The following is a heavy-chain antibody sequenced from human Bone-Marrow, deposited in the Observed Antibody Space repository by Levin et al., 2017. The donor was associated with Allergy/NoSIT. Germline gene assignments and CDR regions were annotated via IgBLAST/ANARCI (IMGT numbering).Heavy chain of an antibody. CDR1: GYTFTSYY. V-gene: IGHV1-46*01. D-gene: IGHD3-10*01. Sequence: ASVKVSCKASGYTFTSYYMHWVRQAPGQGLEWMGIINPSGGSTSYAQKFQGRVTMTRDTSTSTVYMELSSLRSEDTAVYYCARGMVRGSGSYLDGGYYYYYGMDVWGQGTTVTVSS. J-gene: IGHJ6*02. CDR2: INPSGGST. CDR3: ARGMVRGSGSYLDGGYYYYYGMDV.